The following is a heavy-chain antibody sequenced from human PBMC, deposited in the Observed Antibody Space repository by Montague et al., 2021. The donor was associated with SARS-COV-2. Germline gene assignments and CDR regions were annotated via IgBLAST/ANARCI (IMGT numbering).Heavy chain of an antibody. CDR3: ARDMYYVILTGYYTY. Sequence: SLRLSCAASGFTFSSYSMNWVRQAPGKGREWVSSISSSSSYIYYPDSVKGRFTISRDNAKNALYLQMNSLRAEDTAVYYCARDMYYVILTGYYTYWGQGTLVTVSS. V-gene: IGHV3-21*01. CDR2: ISSSSSYI. J-gene: IGHJ4*02. D-gene: IGHD3-9*01. CDR1: GFTFSSYS.